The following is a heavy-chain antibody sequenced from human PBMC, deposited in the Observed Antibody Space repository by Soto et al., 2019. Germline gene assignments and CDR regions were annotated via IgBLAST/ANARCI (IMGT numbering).Heavy chain of an antibody. CDR1: GFTFSTYA. Sequence: GGSLRLSCSASGFTFSTYAMRWVRQAPGKGLEYVSAISNNGGSTYYADSVKGRFTISRDNSKNTLYLQMSSLRTADTAIYYCVKGGITMVRGVLFAYWGPGTTVTVSS. J-gene: IGHJ4*02. V-gene: IGHV3-64D*06. D-gene: IGHD3-10*01. CDR3: VKGGITMVRGVLFAY. CDR2: ISNNGGST.